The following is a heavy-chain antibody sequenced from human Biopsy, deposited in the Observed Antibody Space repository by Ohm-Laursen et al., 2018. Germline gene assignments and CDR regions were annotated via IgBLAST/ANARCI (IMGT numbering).Heavy chain of an antibody. D-gene: IGHD5-12*01. V-gene: IGHV4-31*03. CDR2: IFYSANT. CDR1: GVSINGGRYY. J-gene: IGHJ6*02. Sequence: TLSLTCTVSGVSINGGRYYWNWIRHHPGKSLEWIGNIFYSANTYYNPSLKSRVTISVDTSKNQFSLKLSSVTAADTAVYYCARLGSGDYFPTFFDFWGQGTTVTVSS. CDR3: ARLGSGDYFPTFFDF.